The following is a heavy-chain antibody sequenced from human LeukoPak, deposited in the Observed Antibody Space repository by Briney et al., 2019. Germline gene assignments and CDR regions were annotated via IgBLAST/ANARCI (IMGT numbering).Heavy chain of an antibody. CDR1: GFTFSSYG. J-gene: IGHJ6*04. CDR2: IWYDGSNK. V-gene: IGHV3-33*01. CDR3: ARTRFYGSGTRMDV. D-gene: IGHD3-10*01. Sequence: PGRSLRLSCAASGFTFSSYGMHWVRQAPGKGLEWVAVIWYDGSNKYYADSVKGRFTISRDNSKNTLYLQMNSLRAEDTAVYYCARTRFYGSGTRMDVWGKGTTVTVSS.